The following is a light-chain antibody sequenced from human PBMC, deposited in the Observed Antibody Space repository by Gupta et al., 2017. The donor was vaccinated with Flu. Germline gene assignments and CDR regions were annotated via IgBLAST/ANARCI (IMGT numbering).Light chain of an antibody. CDR2: EVS. Sequence: QSALTQPASVSGSPGQSITISCTGTSSDVGAYNYVSWYQQHPDKAPKLIIFEVSNRPSGVSNRFSGSKSDNTASLTISGLQAEDEADYYCNSYTRSSTVIFGGGTKLTVL. CDR1: SSDVGAYNY. V-gene: IGLV2-14*01. CDR3: NSYTRSSTVI. J-gene: IGLJ2*01.